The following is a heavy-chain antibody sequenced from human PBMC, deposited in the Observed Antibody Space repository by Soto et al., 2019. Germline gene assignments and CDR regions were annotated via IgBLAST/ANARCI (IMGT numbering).Heavy chain of an antibody. CDR3: ASSMTTVTIGYFDY. D-gene: IGHD4-17*01. CDR1: GGTFSSYT. Sequence: QVQLVQSGAEVKKPGSSVKVSCKASGGTFSSYTISWVRQAPGQGLEWMGRIIPILGIANYAQKFQGRVTMTADKSTSTAYMELSSLRSEDTAVYYCASSMTTVTIGYFDYWGQGSMVTVSS. J-gene: IGHJ4*02. V-gene: IGHV1-69*02. CDR2: IIPILGIA.